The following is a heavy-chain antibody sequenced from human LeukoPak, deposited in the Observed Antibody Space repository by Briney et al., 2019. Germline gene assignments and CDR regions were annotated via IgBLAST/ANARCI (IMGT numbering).Heavy chain of an antibody. D-gene: IGHD1-26*01. J-gene: IGHJ3*02. Sequence: SETLSLTCAVYGGSFSGYYWSWIRQPPGKGLEWIGEINHSGSTDYNPSLKSRVTISVDTSKNQFSLKLSSVTAADTAVYYCARWNVGAMSVEAFDIWGQGTMVTVSS. CDR2: INHSGST. CDR1: GGSFSGYY. CDR3: ARWNVGAMSVEAFDI. V-gene: IGHV4-34*01.